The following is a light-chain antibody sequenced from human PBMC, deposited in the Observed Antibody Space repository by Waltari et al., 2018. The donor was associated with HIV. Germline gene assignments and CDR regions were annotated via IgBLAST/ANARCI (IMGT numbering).Light chain of an antibody. CDR3: ASWDDRVSGWV. V-gene: IGLV1-47*01. J-gene: IGLJ3*02. CDR1: GPNIGTNY. Sequence: QSVLTQPPSVSGTPGQRITVSCSGSGPNIGTNYAYWYQQRPGAAPKLLVYRNSQRPSGVPDRFSGSKSGTSASLAISGLRSEDEADYHCASWDDRVSGWVFGGGTKLTVL. CDR2: RNS.